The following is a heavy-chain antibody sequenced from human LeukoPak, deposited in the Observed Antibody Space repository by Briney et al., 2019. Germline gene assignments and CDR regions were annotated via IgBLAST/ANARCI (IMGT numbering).Heavy chain of an antibody. V-gene: IGHV1-8*01. J-gene: IGHJ6*03. CDR3: ARDRGIFGVVITPPRLYMDV. D-gene: IGHD3-3*01. CDR1: GYTFTSYD. Sequence: GASVKVSCKASGYTFTSYDINWVRQATGQGLEWMGWMNPNSGNTGYAQKFQGRVTMTRDTSISTAYMELSRLRSDDTAVYYCARDRGIFGVVITPPRLYMDVWGKGTTVTVSS. CDR2: MNPNSGNT.